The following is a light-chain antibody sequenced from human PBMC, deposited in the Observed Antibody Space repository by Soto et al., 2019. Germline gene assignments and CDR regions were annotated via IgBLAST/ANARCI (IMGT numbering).Light chain of an antibody. J-gene: IGKJ2*01. CDR1: QGISNY. Sequence: DIQMTQSPSSLSSSVGDRVTITCRASQGISNYLAWYQQKPGKVPKLLIYAASTLPSGVPSRFSGSGSGTEFTITISLPQPEDVATYFCQKYNSAPRTFGPGTKLEIK. CDR2: AAS. V-gene: IGKV1-27*01. CDR3: QKYNSAPRT.